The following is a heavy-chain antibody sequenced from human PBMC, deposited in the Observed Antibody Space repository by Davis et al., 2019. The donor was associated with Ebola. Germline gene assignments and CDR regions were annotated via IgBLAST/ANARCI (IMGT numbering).Heavy chain of an antibody. J-gene: IGHJ6*04. CDR1: GFTVSSNY. Sequence: PGGSLRLSCAASGFTVSSNYMSWVRQAPGKGLEWVSVIYSGGSTYYADSVKGRFTISRDNSKNTLYLQMNSLRAEDTAVYYCARDPYRIAAAGSGYYYGMDVWGKGTTVTVSS. D-gene: IGHD6-13*01. V-gene: IGHV3-53*01. CDR3: ARDPYRIAAAGSGYYYGMDV. CDR2: IYSGGST.